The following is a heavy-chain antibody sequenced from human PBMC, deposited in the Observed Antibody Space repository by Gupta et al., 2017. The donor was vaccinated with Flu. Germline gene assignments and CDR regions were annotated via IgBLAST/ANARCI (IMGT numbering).Heavy chain of an antibody. V-gene: IGHV3-23*01. D-gene: IGHD3-3*01. Sequence: PGKGQEWVSAMSGRGGTSYYADTVKGRFTISRDNSKNTLYLQMNSLRLEDTAVYYCAKDLGGRRYEFWSGFDYWGQGNMVTVSS. J-gene: IGHJ4*02. CDR2: MSGRGGTS. CDR3: AKDLGGRRYEFWSGFDY.